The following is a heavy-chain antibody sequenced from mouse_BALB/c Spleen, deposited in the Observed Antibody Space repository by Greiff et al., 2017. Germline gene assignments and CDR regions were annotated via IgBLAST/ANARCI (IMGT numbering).Heavy chain of an antibody. J-gene: IGHJ4*01. CDR1: GYSITSDYA. V-gene: IGHV3-2*02. Sequence: DVQLQESGPGLVKPSQSLSLTCTVTGYSITSDYAWNWIRQFPGNKLEWMGYISYSGSTSYNPSLKSRISITRDTSKNQFFLQLNSVTTEDTATYYCARSFYYDYGYYAMDYWGQGTSVTVSS. CDR3: ARSFYYDYGYYAMDY. D-gene: IGHD2-4*01. CDR2: ISYSGST.